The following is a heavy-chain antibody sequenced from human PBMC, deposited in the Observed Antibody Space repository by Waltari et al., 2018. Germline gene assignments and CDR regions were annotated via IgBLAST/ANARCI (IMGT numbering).Heavy chain of an antibody. CDR1: GYTLTELS. V-gene: IGHV1-24*01. J-gene: IGHJ5*02. CDR3: ATARPWFAP. Sequence: QVQLVQSGAEVKKPGASVKVSCKVSGYTLTELSMHWVRQDPGKGLEWMGGLDPENGETNYAQKCQGRVTMTEHTSTDTAYMVLSILRSEDTAVYYCATARPWFAPWGQGTRVTVSS. CDR2: LDPENGET.